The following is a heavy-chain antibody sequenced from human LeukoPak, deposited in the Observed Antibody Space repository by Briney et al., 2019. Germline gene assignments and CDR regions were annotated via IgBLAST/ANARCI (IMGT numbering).Heavy chain of an antibody. CDR2: ISGSRSYT. CDR1: GFSFSDYY. Sequence: GGSLRLSCAASGFSFSDYYMSWIRQAPGKGLEWVSYISGSRSYTNYADSVRGRFTISRENAKNSLYLQMNSLRAEDTAVYYCASVVLYGESALDYWGQGSLVTVSS. J-gene: IGHJ4*02. D-gene: IGHD4-17*01. CDR3: ASVVLYGESALDY. V-gene: IGHV3-11*06.